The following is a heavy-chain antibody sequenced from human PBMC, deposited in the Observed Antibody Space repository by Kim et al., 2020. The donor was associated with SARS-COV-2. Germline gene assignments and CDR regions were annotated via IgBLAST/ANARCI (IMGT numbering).Heavy chain of an antibody. Sequence: ATSVKGRFTIFRDNAKNTLYLQRNSLRAEDTAVYFCGRQDIVVVPPFDYWGQGTLVTVSS. CDR3: GRQDIVVVPPFDY. J-gene: IGHJ4*02. D-gene: IGHD2-2*01. V-gene: IGHV3-74*01.